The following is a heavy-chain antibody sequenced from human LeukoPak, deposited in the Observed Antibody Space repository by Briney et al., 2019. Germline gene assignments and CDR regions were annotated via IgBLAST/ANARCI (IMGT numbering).Heavy chain of an antibody. CDR1: GGSFSGYY. J-gene: IGHJ4*02. CDR2: INHSGST. V-gene: IGHV4-34*01. D-gene: IGHD1-26*01. CDR3: AREVEGHDSGSYTDADY. Sequence: SETLSLTCAVYGGSFSGYYWSWIRQPPGKGLEWIGEINHSGSTNYNPSLKSRVTISVDTSKNQFSLKLSSVTAADTAVYYCAREVEGHDSGSYTDADYGGQGTLVTVSS.